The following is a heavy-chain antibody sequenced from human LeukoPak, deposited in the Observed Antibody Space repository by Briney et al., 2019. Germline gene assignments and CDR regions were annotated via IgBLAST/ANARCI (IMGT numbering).Heavy chain of an antibody. J-gene: IGHJ4*02. V-gene: IGHV3-30*03. Sequence: PGGSLRLACAAAGFTFSSYGMHWVRQAPGKGLEWVAVIPYDGSNKYYADAVKGRFTISRDNSKNTVFLQMNSLRAEDTAVYYCASGWTNFDYWGQGTLATVSS. CDR3: ASGWTNFDY. D-gene: IGHD6-19*01. CDR2: IPYDGSNK. CDR1: GFTFSSYG.